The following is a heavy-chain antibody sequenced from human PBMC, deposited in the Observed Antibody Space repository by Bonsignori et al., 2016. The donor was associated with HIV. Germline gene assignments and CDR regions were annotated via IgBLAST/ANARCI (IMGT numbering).Heavy chain of an antibody. Sequence: SETLSLTCTVSGGSISSGSYYWSWIRQPAGKGLEWIGHISTSGSTNYNPSLKSRVTISVDTSKNQFSLKLSSVTAADTAVYYCARVWGSGDWFDPWGQGTLVTVSS. V-gene: IGHV4-61*09. CDR3: ARVWGSGDWFDP. CDR2: ISTSGST. CDR1: GGSISSGSYY. J-gene: IGHJ5*02. D-gene: IGHD3-16*01.